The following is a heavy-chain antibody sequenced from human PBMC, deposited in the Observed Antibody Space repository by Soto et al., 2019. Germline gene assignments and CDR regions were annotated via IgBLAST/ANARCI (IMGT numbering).Heavy chain of an antibody. D-gene: IGHD1-1*01. CDR1: GGSFSGYY. CDR3: ARDKITGLFDY. J-gene: IGHJ4*02. Sequence: SSETLSLTCAVYGGSFSGYYWNWIRQPPGTGLEWIGVINHSGSTNYNPSLKSRVTISVDTSKNQFSLKLTSVTAADTAVYYCARDKITGLFDYWGQGTLVT. CDR2: INHSGST. V-gene: IGHV4-34*01.